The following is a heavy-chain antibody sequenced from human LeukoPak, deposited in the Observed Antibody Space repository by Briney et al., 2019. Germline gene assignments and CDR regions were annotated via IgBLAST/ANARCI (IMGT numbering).Heavy chain of an antibody. D-gene: IGHD4-11*01. V-gene: IGHV3-23*01. J-gene: IGHJ6*03. Sequence: GGSLRLSCAASGFTFSSYAMSWVRRAPGKGLEWVSTVSGRGLSTYYADSVKGRFTISRDNSENTLYLQMNSLRAEDTAVYYCAKVMTTVTSYFYYYMDVWGKGTTVTVAS. CDR2: VSGRGLST. CDR1: GFTFSSYA. CDR3: AKVMTTVTSYFYYYMDV.